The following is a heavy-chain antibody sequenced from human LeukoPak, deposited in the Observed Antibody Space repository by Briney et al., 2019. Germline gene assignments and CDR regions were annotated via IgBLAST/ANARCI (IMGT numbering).Heavy chain of an antibody. V-gene: IGHV1-18*01. CDR1: GYTFTDYA. CDR3: ARYNSRGVTTSDY. CDR2: ISAHNGNT. Sequence: ASVKDSCKASGYTFTDYAITWVRQAPGQGLEWMGWISAHNGNTNYAQKFQGRVTTTTDTSTDTAYMELRSLRFDDTAVYFCARYNSRGVTTSDYWGQGTLVTVSS. J-gene: IGHJ4*02. D-gene: IGHD3-10*01.